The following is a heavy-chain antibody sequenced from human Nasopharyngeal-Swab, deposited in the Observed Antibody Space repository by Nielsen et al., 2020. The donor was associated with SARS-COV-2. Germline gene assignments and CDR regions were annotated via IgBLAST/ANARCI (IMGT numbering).Heavy chain of an antibody. CDR1: GFMFSSFY. CDR3: ARDVGGATDF. CDR2: INFDGNDA. J-gene: IGHJ4*02. V-gene: IGHV3-74*01. Sequence: GASLKISCTSSGFMFSSFYMEWVRQAPGKGLVWVSRINFDGNDAQSADSVKGRFTISRDNARNTLYLQLNSLRGEDTALYFCARDVGGATDFRGQGTLVTVSS. D-gene: IGHD3-10*01.